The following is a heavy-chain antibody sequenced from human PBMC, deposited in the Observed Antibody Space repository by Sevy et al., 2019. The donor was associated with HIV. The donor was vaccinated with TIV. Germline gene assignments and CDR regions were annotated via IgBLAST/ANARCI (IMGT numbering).Heavy chain of an antibody. CDR3: ARGGPPTSSGSYFDS. CDR1: GGSISSYY. Sequence: LSLTCTVSGGSISSYYWNWIRQPAGKGLEWIGRIYTSGSTNYNPSLKSRVTMSVDTSKNQFSLKLSSVTAADTAVYYCARGGPPTSSGSYFDSWGQGTLVTVSS. J-gene: IGHJ4*02. D-gene: IGHD1-26*01. CDR2: IYTSGST. V-gene: IGHV4-4*07.